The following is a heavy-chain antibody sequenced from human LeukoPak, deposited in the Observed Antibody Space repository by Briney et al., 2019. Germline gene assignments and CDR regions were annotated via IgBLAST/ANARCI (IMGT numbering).Heavy chain of an antibody. CDR2: ISGSGGST. J-gene: IGHJ4*02. D-gene: IGHD3-16*01. V-gene: IGHV3-23*01. CDR1: GFTFSSYA. CDR3: AKSPRGGYYFDY. Sequence: GGSLRLPCAASGFTFSSYAMSWVRQAPGKGLEWVSVISGSGGSTYYADSVKGRFTISRDNSKNTLYLQMNSLRAEDTAVYYCAKSPRGGYYFDYWGQGTLVTVSS.